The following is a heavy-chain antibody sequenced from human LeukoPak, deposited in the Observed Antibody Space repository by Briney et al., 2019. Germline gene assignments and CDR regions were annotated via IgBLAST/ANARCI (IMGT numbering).Heavy chain of an antibody. Sequence: GGSLRLSCAASGFTFSSYSMNWVRQAPGKGLEWVSAISGSGGSTYYADSVKGRFTISRDNSKNTLYLQMNSLRAEDTAVYYCAKVGVATIPYYFDYWGQGTLVTVSS. J-gene: IGHJ4*02. D-gene: IGHD5-24*01. CDR2: ISGSGGST. V-gene: IGHV3-23*01. CDR1: GFTFSSYS. CDR3: AKVGVATIPYYFDY.